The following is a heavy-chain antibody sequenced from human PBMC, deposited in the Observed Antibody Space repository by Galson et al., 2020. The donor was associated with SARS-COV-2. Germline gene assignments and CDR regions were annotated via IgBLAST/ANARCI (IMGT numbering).Heavy chain of an antibody. CDR2: IRYDDIT. D-gene: IGHD5-12*01. V-gene: IGHV4-30-4*01. CDR1: DASISSAGYY. Sequence: SETLSLTCTVSDASISSAGYYWSWIRQPPGKGLEWIGYIRYDDITYYNPSLKSQVIISINTSKNQFSLKLTSVTAADTAMYYCARDNSGYALLDYWGQGTPVTVSS. CDR3: ARDNSGYALLDY. J-gene: IGHJ4*02.